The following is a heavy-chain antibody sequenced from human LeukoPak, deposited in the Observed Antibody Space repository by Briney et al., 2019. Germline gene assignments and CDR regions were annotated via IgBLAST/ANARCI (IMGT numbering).Heavy chain of an antibody. CDR3: ARVGWSWFDP. D-gene: IGHD3-3*01. V-gene: IGHV4-34*01. CDR2: INHSGST. Sequence: SETLSLTCAVYGGSFSGYYWSWIRQPPGKGLEWIGEINHSGSTNYNPSLKSRVTISVGTSKNQFSLKLSSVTAADTAVYYCARVGWSWFDPWGQGTLVTVSS. J-gene: IGHJ5*02. CDR1: GGSFSGYY.